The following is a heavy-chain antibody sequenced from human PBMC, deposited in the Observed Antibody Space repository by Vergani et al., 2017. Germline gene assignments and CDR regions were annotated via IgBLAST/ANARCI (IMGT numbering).Heavy chain of an antibody. CDR1: GYSFTSYW. D-gene: IGHD2-15*01. J-gene: IGHJ6*02. Sequence: EVQLVQSGAEVKKPGESLRISCKGSGYSFTSYWISWVRQMPGKGLEWMGRIDPSDSYTNYSPSFQGHGTISADKSVSTAYLQWSSLKASDTTMYYCARLEDIASYYCYGMDVWGQGTTVTVSS. CDR2: IDPSDSYT. V-gene: IGHV5-10-1*03. CDR3: ARLEDIASYYCYGMDV.